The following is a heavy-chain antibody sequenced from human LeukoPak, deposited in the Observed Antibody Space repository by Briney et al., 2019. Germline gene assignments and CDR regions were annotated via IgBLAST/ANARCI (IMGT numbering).Heavy chain of an antibody. CDR3: ARDPNLYSGTYDTY. Sequence: PGGSLRLSCVVSGVTFSSHWMSWVHQAPGKGLEWVANIKQDGSERYYVDSVKGRFTISRDNAKNSVFLQMNSLRAEDTAVYYCARDPNLYSGTYDTYWGQGTLVTVSS. CDR1: GVTFSSHW. J-gene: IGHJ4*02. CDR2: IKQDGSER. V-gene: IGHV3-7*03. D-gene: IGHD1-26*01.